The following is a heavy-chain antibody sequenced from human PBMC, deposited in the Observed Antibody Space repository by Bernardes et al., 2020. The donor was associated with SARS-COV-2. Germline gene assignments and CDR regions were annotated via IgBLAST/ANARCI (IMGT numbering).Heavy chain of an antibody. V-gene: IGHV3-33*01. CDR2: IWHDGSRE. J-gene: IGHJ5*01. Sequence: GRSLLTSCAASGFTFRDSTMHWVRQAPGPGLEWVAVIWHDGSREYYVDSVKGRFAISRDNSNNTLYLQMNNLRVEDTALYRCATEDGEWLESWGQGTLVTVSS. D-gene: IGHD4-17*01. CDR1: GFTFRDST. CDR3: ATEDGEWLES.